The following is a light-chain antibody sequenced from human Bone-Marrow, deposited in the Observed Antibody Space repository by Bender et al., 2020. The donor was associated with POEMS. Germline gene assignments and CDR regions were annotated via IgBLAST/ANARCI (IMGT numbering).Light chain of an antibody. CDR1: KLGHKY. J-gene: IGLJ3*02. CDR3: QAWDSDTPCV. V-gene: IGLV3-1*01. CDR2: EDR. Sequence: SYDLTQPPSVSVSPGQTASITCSGDKLGHKYASWYQQKPGQSPALVLYEDRKRPSGIPERFSGSNSGNTATLTISGTQAMDEADYYCQAWDSDTPCVFGGGTKLTVL.